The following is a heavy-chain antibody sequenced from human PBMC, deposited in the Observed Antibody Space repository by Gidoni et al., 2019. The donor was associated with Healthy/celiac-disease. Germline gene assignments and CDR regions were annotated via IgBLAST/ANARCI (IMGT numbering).Heavy chain of an antibody. Sequence: EVQLVESGGGLVQPGGSLRLSCAASGFSFRSYEMNWVRQAPGKGLEWVSYISSSGSNIYYADSVKGRFTISRDNAKNSLYLQMNSLRAEDTAVYYCASSPWELRRLEFDYWGQGTLVTVSS. CDR3: ASSPWELRRLEFDY. D-gene: IGHD1-26*01. CDR1: GFSFRSYE. J-gene: IGHJ4*02. V-gene: IGHV3-48*03. CDR2: ISSSGSNI.